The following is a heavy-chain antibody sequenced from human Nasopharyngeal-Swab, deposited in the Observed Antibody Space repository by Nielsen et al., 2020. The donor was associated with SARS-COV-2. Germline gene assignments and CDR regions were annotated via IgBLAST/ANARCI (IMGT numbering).Heavy chain of an antibody. CDR2: IKEDGSQK. J-gene: IGHJ4*02. CDR3: ARAVAGATDY. V-gene: IGHV3-7*03. CDR1: GFTFSTFW. Sequence: GESLKISCAVSGFTFSTFWMTWVRQAPGKGLEWVANIKEDGSQKYYLDSVKGRFTISRDNAKNSLYLQMNSLRAEDTAIYFCARAVAGATDYWGQGTLVTVSS. D-gene: IGHD1-26*01.